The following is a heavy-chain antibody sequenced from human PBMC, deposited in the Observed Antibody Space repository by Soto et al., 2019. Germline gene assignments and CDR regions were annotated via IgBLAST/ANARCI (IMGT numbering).Heavy chain of an antibody. J-gene: IGHJ3*02. V-gene: IGHV6-1*01. CDR1: GDSVSSNSAA. D-gene: IGHD6-13*01. CDR2: TYYRSKWYN. CDR3: ATYSSSWYNDAFDI. Sequence: SQTLSLTCVISGDSVSSNSAAWNWIRQSPSRGLEWLGRTYYRSKWYNDYAVSVKSRITINPDTSKNQFSLQLNSMTPEDTAVYYCATYSSSWYNDAFDIWGQGTMVTVSS.